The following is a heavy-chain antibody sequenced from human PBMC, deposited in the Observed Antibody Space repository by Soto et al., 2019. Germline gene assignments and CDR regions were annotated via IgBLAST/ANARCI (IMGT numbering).Heavy chain of an antibody. CDR2: ISYDGSNK. Sequence: QVQLVESGGGVVQPGRSLRLSCAASGFTFSSYAMHWVRQAPGKGLEWVAVISYDGSNKYYADSVKGRFTISRDNSKNTLYLQMDSLRAEDTAVYYCAREGPIPGMGGQGTRGTVSA. V-gene: IGHV3-30-3*01. CDR3: AREGPIPGM. J-gene: IGHJ4*02. CDR1: GFTFSSYA. D-gene: IGHD2-8*01.